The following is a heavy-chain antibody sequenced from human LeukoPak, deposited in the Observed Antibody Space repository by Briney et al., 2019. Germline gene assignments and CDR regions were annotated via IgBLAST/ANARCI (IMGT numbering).Heavy chain of an antibody. V-gene: IGHV4-31*03. CDR1: GGSISSGAYY. Sequence: SQTLSLTCTVSGGSISSGAYYWSWIPQHPEKGLEWIEYIYDSGSTYYNPSLKSRITTSVDTSKNQFSLKLSSVTAADTAVYYCASSPRGYDYGYKWFDPWGQGTLVTVSS. J-gene: IGHJ5*02. CDR3: ASSPRGYDYGYKWFDP. D-gene: IGHD5-18*01. CDR2: IYDSGST.